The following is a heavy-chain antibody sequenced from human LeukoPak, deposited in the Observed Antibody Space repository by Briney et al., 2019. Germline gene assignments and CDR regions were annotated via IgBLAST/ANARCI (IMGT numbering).Heavy chain of an antibody. J-gene: IGHJ4*02. CDR1: GYTFTSYG. CDR3: ARFKFSSVGATCSYDY. CDR2: NSAYNGNT. D-gene: IGHD1-26*01. V-gene: IGHV1-18*01. Sequence: ASVKVSCKASGYTFTSYGISWVRQAPGQGLEWMGWNSAYNGNTNYAQKLQGRVTMTTDTSTSTAYMELRSLRSDDTAVYYCARFKFSSVGATCSYDYWGQGTLVTVSS.